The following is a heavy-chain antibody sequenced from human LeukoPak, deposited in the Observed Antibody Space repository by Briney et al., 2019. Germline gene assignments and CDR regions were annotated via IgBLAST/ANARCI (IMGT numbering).Heavy chain of an antibody. CDR2: ISAYNGNT. J-gene: IGHJ4*02. CDR3: ARGELGDRSGFSFFDY. V-gene: IGHV1-18*01. Sequence: ASVKVSCKASGYTFTSYGISWVRQAPGQGLEWMGWISAYNGNTNYAQKLQGRVTMTTDTSTSTAYMELSSLTSEDTGIYYCARGELGDRSGFSFFDYWGQGTLVTVSS. CDR1: GYTFTSYG. D-gene: IGHD3-22*01.